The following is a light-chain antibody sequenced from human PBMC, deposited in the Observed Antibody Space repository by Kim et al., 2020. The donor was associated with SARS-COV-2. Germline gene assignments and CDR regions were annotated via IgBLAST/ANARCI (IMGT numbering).Light chain of an antibody. CDR3: LLYYENTWV. Sequence: QAVVTQEPSLTVSPGGTVTLTCDSNTGAVTSGYYANWFQQKPGQVPKSLIFVTTNKHSWTPARFSGSLLGGKAALTLSDVQPEDEADYYCLLYYENTWVFGGGTQLTVL. CDR1: TGAVTSGYY. CDR2: VTT. J-gene: IGLJ3*02. V-gene: IGLV7-43*01.